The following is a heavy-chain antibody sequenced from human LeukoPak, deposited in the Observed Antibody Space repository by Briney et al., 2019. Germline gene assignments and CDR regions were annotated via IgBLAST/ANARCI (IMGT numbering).Heavy chain of an antibody. CDR1: GGSISSGGYY. D-gene: IGHD5-12*01. J-gene: IGHJ3*02. V-gene: IGHV4-31*03. CDR3: ARGEYSGHNMDSAFDI. Sequence: SETLSLTCTVSGGSISSGGYYWSWIRQHPGKGLEWIGYIYYSGSTYYNPSLKSRVTISVDTSKNQFSLKLSSVTAAVTAVYYCARGEYSGHNMDSAFDIWGQGTMVTVSS. CDR2: IYYSGST.